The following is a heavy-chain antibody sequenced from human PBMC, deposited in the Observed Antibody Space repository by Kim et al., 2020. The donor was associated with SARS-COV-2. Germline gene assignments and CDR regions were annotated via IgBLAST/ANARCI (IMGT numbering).Heavy chain of an antibody. J-gene: IGHJ6*02. CDR1: GFTFSSYA. D-gene: IGHD3-22*01. CDR2: ISYDGSNK. V-gene: IGHV3-30-3*01. Sequence: GGSLRLSCAASGFTFSSYAMHWVRQAPGKGLEWVAVISYDGSNKYYADSVKGRFTISRDNSKNTLYLQMNSLRAEDTAVYYCARSRSYDSSALEAYYYGMDVWGQGTTVTVSS. CDR3: ARSRSYDSSALEAYYYGMDV.